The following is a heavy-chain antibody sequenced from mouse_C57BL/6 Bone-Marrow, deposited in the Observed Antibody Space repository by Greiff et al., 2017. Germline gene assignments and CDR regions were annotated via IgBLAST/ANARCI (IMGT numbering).Heavy chain of an antibody. CDR3: ASPTDSSGYAMDY. CDR2: IYPGSGNT. D-gene: IGHD3-2*02. J-gene: IGHJ4*01. CDR1: GYTFTSYG. V-gene: IGHV1-81*01. Sequence: VQLQQSGAELARPGASVKLSCKASGYTFTSYGISWVKQRTGQGLEWIGGIYPGSGNTYYNEKFKGKATLTADKSSSTAYMELSSLTSEDSAVYCCASPTDSSGYAMDYWGQGTSVTVSS.